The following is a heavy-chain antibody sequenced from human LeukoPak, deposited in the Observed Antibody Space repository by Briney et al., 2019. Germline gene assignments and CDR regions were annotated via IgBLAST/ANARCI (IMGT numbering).Heavy chain of an antibody. CDR3: ARIRYYGSGSYDYYGMDV. J-gene: IGHJ6*02. D-gene: IGHD3-10*01. CDR1: GASISNYY. V-gene: IGHV4-59*01. Sequence: SETLSLTCTVSGASISNYYWSWIRQPPGKGLEWIGHIYYSGSTNYNPSLKSRVTVSIDTSKTQLSLKLSSVTAADTAVYYCARIRYYGSGSYDYYGMDVWGQGTTVTVSS. CDR2: IYYSGST.